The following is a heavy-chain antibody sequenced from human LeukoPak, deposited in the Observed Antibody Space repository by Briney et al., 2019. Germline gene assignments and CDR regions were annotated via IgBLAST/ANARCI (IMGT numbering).Heavy chain of an antibody. Sequence: SETLSLTCTVSGGSISSGGYYWSWIRQHPGKGLEWIGHIYYSGSTYYNPSLKSRVTISVDTSKNQFSLKLSSVTAADTAVYYCASVRGREYYFDYWGQGTLVTVSS. CDR2: IYYSGST. J-gene: IGHJ4*02. D-gene: IGHD5-24*01. CDR1: GGSISSGGYY. V-gene: IGHV4-31*03. CDR3: ASVRGREYYFDY.